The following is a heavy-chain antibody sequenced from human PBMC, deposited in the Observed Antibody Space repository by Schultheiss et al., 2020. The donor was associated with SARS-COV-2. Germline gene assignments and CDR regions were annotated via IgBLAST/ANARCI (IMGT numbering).Heavy chain of an antibody. Sequence: ASVKVSCKASGYTFTDYYMHWVRQAPGQGLEWMGIINPSGGSTSYAQKFQGRVTMTRDTSTSTVYMELSSLRAEDTAVYYCAKAGATSNAFDIWGQGTMVTVSS. CDR1: GYTFTDYY. CDR3: AKAGATSNAFDI. V-gene: IGHV1-46*01. D-gene: IGHD1-26*01. CDR2: INPSGGST. J-gene: IGHJ3*02.